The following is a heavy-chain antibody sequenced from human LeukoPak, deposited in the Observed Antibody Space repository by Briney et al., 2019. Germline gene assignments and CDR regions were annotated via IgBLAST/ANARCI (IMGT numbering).Heavy chain of an antibody. CDR3: VPGGAYSPLDY. Sequence: AGSVEVSCKASGYTFTSYGISWVRQAPGQGLEWMGWISAYNGNTNYAQKLQGRVTMTTDTSTRPAYMELGSLKPGDTALSHVVPGGAYSPLDYWGQGALVTVS. V-gene: IGHV1-18*01. CDR2: ISAYNGNT. J-gene: IGHJ4*02. CDR1: GYTFTSYG. D-gene: IGHD2-21*01.